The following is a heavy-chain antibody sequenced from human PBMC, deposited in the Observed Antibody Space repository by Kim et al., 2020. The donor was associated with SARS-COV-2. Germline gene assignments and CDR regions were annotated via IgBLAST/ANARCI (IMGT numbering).Heavy chain of an antibody. Sequence: SVKGRFTISRDNSKNTLYLQMNSLRAEDTAVYYCAKDHGRYYYYYYGMDVWGQGTTVTVSS. CDR3: AKDHGRYYYYYYGMDV. V-gene: IGHV3-30*02. J-gene: IGHJ6*02. D-gene: IGHD1-26*01.